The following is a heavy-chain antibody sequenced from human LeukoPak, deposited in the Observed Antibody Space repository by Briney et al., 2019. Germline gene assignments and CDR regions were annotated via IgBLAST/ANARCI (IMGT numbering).Heavy chain of an antibody. V-gene: IGHV3-74*01. Sequence: GGSLRLSCAASGFTFSRYWMHWVRHDPEKGLVWVSRISRDGSNIIYADSVKGRFTISRDNAKNTLYLEMNSLRVEDTAVYYCARDWGGYGPTSHDYWGQGTLVTVSS. J-gene: IGHJ4*02. CDR2: ISRDGSNI. CDR3: ARDWGGYGPTSHDY. CDR1: GFTFSRYW. D-gene: IGHD3-16*01.